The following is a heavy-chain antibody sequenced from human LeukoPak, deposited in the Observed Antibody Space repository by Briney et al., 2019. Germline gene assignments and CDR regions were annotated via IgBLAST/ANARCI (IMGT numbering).Heavy chain of an antibody. V-gene: IGHV4-59*08. Sequence: SETLSLTCTVSGGSISSYYWGWIRQPPGKGLEWIGYIYYSGSTNYNPSLKSRVTISVDTSKNQFSLKLSSVTAADTAVYYCARSRYYYDSSGYYGNYGMDVWGQGTTVTVSS. J-gene: IGHJ6*02. CDR2: IYYSGST. CDR1: GGSISSYY. CDR3: ARSRYYYDSSGYYGNYGMDV. D-gene: IGHD3-22*01.